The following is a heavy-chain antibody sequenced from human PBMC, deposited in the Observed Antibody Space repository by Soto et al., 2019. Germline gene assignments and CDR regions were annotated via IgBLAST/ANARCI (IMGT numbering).Heavy chain of an antibody. CDR2: ISYDGSNK. Sequence: PGGSLRLSCAASGFTFSSYVMHWVRQAPGKGLEWVALISYDGSNKQYGDSVKGRFTISRDNSKNTLYLQVNSLRAEDTAVYYCARDTPRRNPFAFRGQGTQVTVSS. J-gene: IGHJ4*02. V-gene: IGHV3-30*03. CDR3: ARDTPRRNPFAF. CDR1: GFTFSSYV.